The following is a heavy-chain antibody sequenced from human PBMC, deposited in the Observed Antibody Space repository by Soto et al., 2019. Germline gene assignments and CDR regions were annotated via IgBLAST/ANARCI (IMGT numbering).Heavy chain of an antibody. V-gene: IGHV3-23*01. D-gene: IGHD1-1*01. Sequence: EVQLLESGGGLVQPGGSLRLSCAASGLTFSGYGMSWVRQAPGTGLEWVSAISGSGSTTYYADSVKGRFTISRDDSKNILFLQMNSLRAKNPAVYYCGPGPRGQRSPPPRLHSGGQEPLATFPS. CDR3: GPGPRGQRSPPPRLHS. CDR2: ISGSGSTT. J-gene: IGHJ5*01. CDR1: GLTFSGYG.